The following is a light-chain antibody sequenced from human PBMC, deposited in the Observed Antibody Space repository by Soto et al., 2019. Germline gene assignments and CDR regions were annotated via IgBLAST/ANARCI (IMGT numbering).Light chain of an antibody. CDR3: SSYTRSSTEV. J-gene: IGLJ1*01. CDR1: SSDVGGYNY. CDR2: DVS. Sequence: QSALTQPASGSGSPGQSITISCTGTSSDVGGYNYVSWYQQHPGKAPKLMIYDVSDRPSGVSDRFSGSKSGNTDSLSISVLQAEDEAAYYCSSYTRSSTEVFGTGTKLTVL. V-gene: IGLV2-14*01.